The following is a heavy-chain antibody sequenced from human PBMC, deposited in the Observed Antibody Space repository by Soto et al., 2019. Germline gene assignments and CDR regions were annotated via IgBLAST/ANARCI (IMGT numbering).Heavy chain of an antibody. Sequence: GGSLRLSCAASGFTFSSYSMNWVRQAPGKGLEWVSSISSSSSYIYYAESVKGRFTISRDNAKNSLYLQMNSLRAEDTAVYYCARDPPRDYWGQGTLVTVSS. V-gene: IGHV3-21*01. J-gene: IGHJ4*02. CDR2: ISSSSSYI. CDR3: ARDPPRDY. CDR1: GFTFSSYS.